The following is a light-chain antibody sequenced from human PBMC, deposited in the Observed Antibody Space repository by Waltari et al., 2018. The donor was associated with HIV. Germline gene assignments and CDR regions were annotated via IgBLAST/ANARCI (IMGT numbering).Light chain of an antibody. V-gene: IGKV3-20*01. CDR2: AAS. Sequence: ETVLTQSPGIMSLSPGERATLSGRPSQSVSNTYLAWYQQKPGQAPRLLIYAASIRATGIPDRFSGSGSGTGFTLTISRVEPEDFAVYYCQQYAISPGTFGQGTKVEIK. J-gene: IGKJ1*01. CDR1: QSVSNTY. CDR3: QQYAISPGT.